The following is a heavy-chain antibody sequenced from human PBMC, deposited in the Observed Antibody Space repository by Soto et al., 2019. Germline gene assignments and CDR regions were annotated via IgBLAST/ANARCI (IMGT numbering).Heavy chain of an antibody. CDR3: ARRYGASFDY. CDR1: GGSISSYY. CDR2: IYYSGST. D-gene: IGHD4-17*01. V-gene: IGHV4-59*01. Sequence: SETLSLTCTVPGGSISSYYWSWIRQPPGKGLEWIGYIYYSGSTNYNPSLKSRVTISVDTSKNQFSLKLSSVTAADTAVYYCARRYGASFDYWGQGTLVTVSS. J-gene: IGHJ4*02.